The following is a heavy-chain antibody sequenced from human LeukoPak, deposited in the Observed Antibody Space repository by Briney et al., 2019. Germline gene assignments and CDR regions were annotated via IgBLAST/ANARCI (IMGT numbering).Heavy chain of an antibody. CDR3: GKTDIYFNPIDY. CDR1: GVSISSSEW. D-gene: IGHD2-15*01. V-gene: IGHV4-4*02. CDR2: IHRAGRT. J-gene: IGHJ4*02. Sequence: SETVSLTCGVSGVSISSSEWWIWVRQPPGQGLEWIGEIHRAGRTRYNPSLKSRVTISMDYSKNQFSLKLTSVTAADTAIYYCGKTDIYFNPIDYWGPGSLVTVSS.